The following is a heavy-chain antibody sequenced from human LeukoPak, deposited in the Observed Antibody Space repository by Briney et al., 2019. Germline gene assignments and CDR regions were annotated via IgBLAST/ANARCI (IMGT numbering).Heavy chain of an antibody. Sequence: PSETLSLTCTVSGNSISSGDYYWSWIRQPAGKGLEWIGRIYTSGSTTYNPSLKSRVTISYTSKNQFSLKLNSVTAADAAVYYCAKAPVTTCRGAYCYPFDYWGQGTLVTVSS. V-gene: IGHV4-61*02. CDR2: IYTSGST. CDR1: GNSISSGDYY. CDR3: AKAPVTTCRGAYCYPFDY. J-gene: IGHJ4*02. D-gene: IGHD2-21*01.